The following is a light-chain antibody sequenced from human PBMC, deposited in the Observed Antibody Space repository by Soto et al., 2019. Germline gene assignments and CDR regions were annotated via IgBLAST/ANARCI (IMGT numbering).Light chain of an antibody. CDR1: SSNIGSNT. CDR2: SNN. V-gene: IGLV1-44*01. CDR3: AAWDDSLNGRAV. J-gene: IGLJ7*01. Sequence: QSVLTQPPSASGTPGQRVTTSCSGSSSNIGSNTVNWYQQLPGTAPKLLIYSNNQRPSGVPDRFSGSKSGTSASLAISGLQSEDEADYYCAAWDDSLNGRAVFGGGTQLTVL.